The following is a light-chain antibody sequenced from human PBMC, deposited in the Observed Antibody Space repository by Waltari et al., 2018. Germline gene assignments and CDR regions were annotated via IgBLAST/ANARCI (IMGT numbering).Light chain of an antibody. Sequence: DIQVTQSPSTLSASVGDRVTITCRASQSIVVWLAWYQQKPGKAPRLLIYKASYLEGGVPSRFSGSGSGTAFTLTISSLQADDFATYYCLQYNSYPWTFGQGTKVEIK. CDR3: LQYNSYPWT. V-gene: IGKV1-5*03. CDR1: QSIVVW. CDR2: KAS. J-gene: IGKJ1*01.